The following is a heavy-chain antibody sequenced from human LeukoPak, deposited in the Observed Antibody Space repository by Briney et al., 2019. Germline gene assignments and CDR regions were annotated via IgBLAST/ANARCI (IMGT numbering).Heavy chain of an antibody. CDR1: GASISSYY. J-gene: IGHJ4*02. CDR3: ARHWVEITTPYCFDF. Sequence: PSETLSLTCTVSGASISSYYWSWIRQSPGKGLEWIGYIYYDGTTNYNPSLQSRVTIPLDTSENQFSLKLTSVTAADTAVYYCARHWVEITTPYCFDFWGQGTLVTVSP. D-gene: IGHD5-24*01. CDR2: IYYDGTT. V-gene: IGHV4-59*08.